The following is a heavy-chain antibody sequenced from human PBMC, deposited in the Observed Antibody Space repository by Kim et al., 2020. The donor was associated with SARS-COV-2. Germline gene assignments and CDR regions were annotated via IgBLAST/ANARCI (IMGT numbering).Heavy chain of an antibody. CDR2: ISGSGGTT. V-gene: IGHV3-23*01. CDR1: GFTFSSYG. J-gene: IGHJ4*02. Sequence: GGSLRLSCAASGFTFSSYGMSWVRQAPGKGLEWVSTISGSGGTTYYADSVKGRFTISRNNSKNTLYLQLNSLRAEDTAKYSCAILVATMYVWGPGTLVSVSS. D-gene: IGHD5-12*01. CDR3: AILVATMYV.